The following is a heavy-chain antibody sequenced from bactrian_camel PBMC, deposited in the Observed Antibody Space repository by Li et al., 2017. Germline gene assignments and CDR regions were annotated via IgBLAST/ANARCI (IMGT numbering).Heavy chain of an antibody. CDR1: GFSFDDYD. V-gene: IGHV3S66*01. D-gene: IGHD3*01. J-gene: IGHJ4*01. CDR2: SNTDGST. Sequence: VQLVESGGGSVQTGGSLKLACIVSGFSFDDYDMAWYRQAPGNECELVSTSNTDGSTYYADSVKGRFTISHDNAKNTVDLQMNSLKPDDTAVYYCAATGQMVSAAGCRTQGTQVTVS.